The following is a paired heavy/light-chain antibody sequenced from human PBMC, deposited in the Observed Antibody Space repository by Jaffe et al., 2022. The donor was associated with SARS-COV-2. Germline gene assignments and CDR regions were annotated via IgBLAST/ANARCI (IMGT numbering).Light chain of an antibody. J-gene: IGKJ2*01. CDR2: WAS. CDR1: QSVLYSSNILYSSNNKNQ. V-gene: IGKV4-1*01. CDR3: QQYYSTPYT. Sequence: DIVMTQSPDSLAVSLGERATINCKSSQSVLYSSNILYSSNNKNQVVWYQQKPGQPPKLLIYWASTRESGVPDRFSGSGSGTDFTLTISSLQAEDVAVYYCQQYYSTPYTFGQGTKLEI.
Heavy chain of an antibody. CDR3: ARGGWHGSATSHSYDYMDV. CDR1: GGTFSSYA. D-gene: IGHD2-15*01. Sequence: QVQLVQSGAEVKKPGSSVRVSCKASGGTFSSYAISWVRQAPGQGLEWMGGIIPIFGATNYAQKFQGRVTITADESTSTAYMELSSLTSEDTAVYFCARGGWHGSATSHSYDYMDVWGKGTTVTVSS. V-gene: IGHV1-69*01. CDR2: IIPIFGAT. J-gene: IGHJ6*03.